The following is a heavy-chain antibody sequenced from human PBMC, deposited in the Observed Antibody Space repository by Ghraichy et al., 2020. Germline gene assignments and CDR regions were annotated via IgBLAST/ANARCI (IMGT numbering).Heavy chain of an antibody. V-gene: IGHV1-18*01. CDR1: GYTFTSYG. CDR3: ARRYCSSTSCYFGYYFDY. D-gene: IGHD2-2*01. J-gene: IGHJ4*02. CDR2: ISAYNGNT. Sequence: ASVKVSCKASGYTFTSYGISWVRQAPGQGLEWMGWISAYNGNTNYAQKLQGRVTMTTDTSTSTAYMELRSLRSDDTAVYYCARRYCSSTSCYFGYYFDYWGQGTLVTVSS.